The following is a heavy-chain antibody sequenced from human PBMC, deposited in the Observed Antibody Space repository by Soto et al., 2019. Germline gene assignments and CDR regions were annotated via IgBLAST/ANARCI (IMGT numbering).Heavy chain of an antibody. J-gene: IGHJ6*03. CDR1: GGSFSGYY. V-gene: IGHV4-34*01. Sequence: SETLSLTCAVYGGSFSGYYWSWIRQPPGKGLEWIGEINHSGSTNYNPSLKSRVTISVDTSKNQFSLKLSSVTAADTAVYYCHMITFGGVYYYYMDVWGKWTTVTVSS. D-gene: IGHD3-16*01. CDR2: INHSGST. CDR3: HMITFGGVYYYYMDV.